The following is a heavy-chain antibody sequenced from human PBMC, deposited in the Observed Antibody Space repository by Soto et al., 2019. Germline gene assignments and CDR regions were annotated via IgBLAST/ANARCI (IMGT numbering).Heavy chain of an antibody. CDR1: GFTFSSYS. J-gene: IGHJ4*02. CDR3: ASDRGVYFDY. D-gene: IGHD3-10*01. Sequence: PGGSLRRSCAASGFTFSSYSMNWVRQAPGKGLEWVSSISSSSSYIYYADSVKGRFTISRDNAKNSLYLEMNSLRAEDTAVYYCASDRGVYFDYWRQGTLVTVSS. CDR2: ISSSSSYI. V-gene: IGHV3-21*01.